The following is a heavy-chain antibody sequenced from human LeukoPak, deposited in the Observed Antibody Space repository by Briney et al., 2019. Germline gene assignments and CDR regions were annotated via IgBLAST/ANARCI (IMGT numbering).Heavy chain of an antibody. CDR2: IWYDGSKK. Sequence: GGSLRLSCAASGFTFSNHGFHWVRQAPGKGLEWVAVIWYDGSKKFYADSVKGRFTISRDDSKNTLYLQMNSLRAEDTAVYYCARGAYYDFWSGSLLGYYYMDVWGKGTTVTVSS. V-gene: IGHV3-33*01. CDR1: GFTFSNHG. J-gene: IGHJ6*03. CDR3: ARGAYYDFWSGSLLGYYYMDV. D-gene: IGHD3-3*01.